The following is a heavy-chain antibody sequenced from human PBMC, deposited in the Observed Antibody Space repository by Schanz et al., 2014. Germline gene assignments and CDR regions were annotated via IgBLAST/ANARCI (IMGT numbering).Heavy chain of an antibody. CDR2: VSSYDTTV. J-gene: IGHJ6*02. Sequence: EQVLESGGGFVQPGGSLRLSCATSGFTFADYYMTWIRQAPGKGLEWISYVSSYDTTVSYADSVKGRFTISRDNAKNSVYLQMNSLRVEDTAVYYCARYGFRKFGVVYGLAVWGQGTTVTVS. CDR1: GFTFADYY. D-gene: IGHD3-3*01. CDR3: ARYGFRKFGVVYGLAV. V-gene: IGHV3-11*01.